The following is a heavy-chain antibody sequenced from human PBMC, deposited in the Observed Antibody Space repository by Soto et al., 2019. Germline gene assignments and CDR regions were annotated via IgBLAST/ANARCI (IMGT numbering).Heavy chain of an antibody. D-gene: IGHD4-17*01. V-gene: IGHV3-23*01. CDR2: ISGSGGST. CDR3: AKDPPMTTVTNWFDP. CDR1: GFTFSSYA. Sequence: GESLKISCAASGFTFSSYAMSWVRQAPGKGLEWVSAISGSGGSTYYADSVKGRFTISRDNSKNTLYLQMNSLRAEDTAVYYCAKDPPMTTVTNWFDPWGQGTLVTVSS. J-gene: IGHJ5*02.